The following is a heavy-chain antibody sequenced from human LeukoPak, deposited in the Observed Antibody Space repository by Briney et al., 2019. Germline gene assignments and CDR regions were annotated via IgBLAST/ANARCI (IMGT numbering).Heavy chain of an antibody. D-gene: IGHD3-22*01. CDR3: ARGVYYYDSRGYSLFDY. CDR2: ISSSGSTI. CDR1: GFTVSSYE. V-gene: IGHV3-48*03. J-gene: IGHJ4*02. Sequence: GGSLRLSCAASGFTVSSYEMNWVRQAPGKGLEWVSYISSSGSTIYYADSVKGRFTISRDNAKNSLYLQMNSLRAEDTAVYYRARGVYYYDSRGYSLFDYWGQGTLVTVSS.